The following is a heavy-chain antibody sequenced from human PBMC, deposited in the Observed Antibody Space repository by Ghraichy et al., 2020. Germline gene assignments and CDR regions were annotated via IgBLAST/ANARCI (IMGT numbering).Heavy chain of an antibody. Sequence: GALNISCAATGLTFRSYWMHWVRQAPGKGLVWLTRINSDGSNTVYADSVKGRFTISRDNAKNTLYLQMTSLRAEDTALYYCATGLQQYYDYWGQGTLVTVSS. J-gene: IGHJ4*02. CDR1: GLTFRSYW. CDR3: ATGLQQYYDY. D-gene: IGHD4-11*01. CDR2: INSDGSNT. V-gene: IGHV3-74*01.